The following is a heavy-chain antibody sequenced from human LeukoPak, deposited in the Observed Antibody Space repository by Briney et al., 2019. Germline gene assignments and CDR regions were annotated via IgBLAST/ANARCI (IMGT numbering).Heavy chain of an antibody. CDR2: INPNSGGT. CDR3: ARDTRSCSGGSCYYYYYYMDV. D-gene: IGHD2-15*01. J-gene: IGHJ6*03. CDR1: GYTFTGYY. Sequence: ASVKVSCTASGYTFTGYYMHWVRQAPGQGLEWMGWINPNSGGTNYAQKFQGRVTMTRDTSISTAYMELSRLRSDDTAVYYCARDTRSCSGGSCYYYYYYMDVWGKGTTVTVSS. V-gene: IGHV1-2*02.